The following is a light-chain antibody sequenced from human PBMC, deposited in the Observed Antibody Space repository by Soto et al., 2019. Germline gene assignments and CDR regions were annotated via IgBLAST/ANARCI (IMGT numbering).Light chain of an antibody. CDR3: QQYNNWPLT. V-gene: IGKV3-15*01. Sequence: EIGMTQSPATLSLSPGERATLYCRASQSFSSNLARYQQKPGQAPRLLIYGAFTRATGVPARFSGSGSGSDFTLTTSTLQSDDFAAYDCQQYNNWPLTFGGGTKVEIK. CDR2: GAF. J-gene: IGKJ4*01. CDR1: QSFSSN.